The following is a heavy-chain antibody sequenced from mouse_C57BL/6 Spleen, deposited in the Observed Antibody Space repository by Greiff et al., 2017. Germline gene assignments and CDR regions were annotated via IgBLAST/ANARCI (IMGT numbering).Heavy chain of an antibody. CDR3: AREEYYYAMDY. CDR1: GYAFSSSW. Sequence: VQLQESGPELVKPGASVKISCKASGYAFSSSWMNWVKQRPGKGLEWIGRIYPGDGDTNYNGKFKGKATLTADKSSSTAYMQLSSLTSEDSAVYFCAREEYYYAMDYWGQGTSVTVSS. CDR2: IYPGDGDT. J-gene: IGHJ4*01. V-gene: IGHV1-82*01.